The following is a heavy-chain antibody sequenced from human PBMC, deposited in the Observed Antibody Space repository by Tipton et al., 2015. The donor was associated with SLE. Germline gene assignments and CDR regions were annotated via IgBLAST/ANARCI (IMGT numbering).Heavy chain of an antibody. CDR2: IWYDASNK. Sequence: SLRLSCAASGFTFSSYGMHWVRQAPGKGLEWVAVIWYDASNKYYADSVKGRFTISRDISQNTLYLQMNSLRSEDTAVYFCARDVGGDPSTWHGPYFDYWGQGTLVTVSA. J-gene: IGHJ4*02. V-gene: IGHV3-30*19. CDR1: GFTFSSYG. CDR3: ARDVGGDPSTWHGPYFDY. D-gene: IGHD6-13*01.